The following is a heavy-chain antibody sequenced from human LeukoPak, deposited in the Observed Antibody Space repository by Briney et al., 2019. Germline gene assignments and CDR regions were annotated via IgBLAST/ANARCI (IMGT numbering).Heavy chain of an antibody. CDR3: AKEGLSGYGSLDGFDI. CDR2: ISSSGSTI. D-gene: IGHD5-12*01. V-gene: IGHV3-48*03. Sequence: GGSLRLSCAASGFTFDDYAMHWVRQAPGKGLEWVSYISSSGSTIYYADSVKGRFTISRDNAKNSLYLQMNSLRVEDTALFYCAKEGLSGYGSLDGFDIWGQGTMVTVSS. J-gene: IGHJ3*02. CDR1: GFTFDDYA.